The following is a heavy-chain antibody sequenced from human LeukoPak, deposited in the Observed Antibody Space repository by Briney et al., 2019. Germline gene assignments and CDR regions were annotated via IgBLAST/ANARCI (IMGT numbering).Heavy chain of an antibody. CDR2: IYYSGST. V-gene: IGHV4-30-4*01. CDR3: ARVLGRYYYYIDV. J-gene: IGHJ6*03. Sequence: SETLSLTCTVSGGSISSGDYYWSWIRQPPGKGLEWIGYIYYSGSTYYNPSLKSRVTISVDTSKNQFSLKLSSVTAADTAVYYCARVLGRYYYYIDVWGKGTTVTVSS. CDR1: GGSISSGDYY. D-gene: IGHD3-10*01.